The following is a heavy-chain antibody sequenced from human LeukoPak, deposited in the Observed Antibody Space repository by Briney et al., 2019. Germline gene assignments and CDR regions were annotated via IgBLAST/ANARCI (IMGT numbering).Heavy chain of an antibody. V-gene: IGHV7-4-1*02. CDR3: AREILRLDI. CDR1: GYPFNGYY. Sequence: ASVKVSCKASGYPFNGYYMHWVRQAPGQGLEWMGWINTDTGSSTYAQGFTGRFVFSVDTSVSTAYLQISSLKTEDTAVYYCAREILRLDIWGQGTMVTVSS. J-gene: IGHJ3*02. CDR2: INTDTGSS.